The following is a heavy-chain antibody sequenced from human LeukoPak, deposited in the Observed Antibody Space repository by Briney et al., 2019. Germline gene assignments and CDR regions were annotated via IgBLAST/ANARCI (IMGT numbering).Heavy chain of an antibody. D-gene: IGHD6-13*01. CDR1: GYSLSTYW. J-gene: IGHJ4*02. CDR2: IYPDDSDT. V-gene: IGHV5-51*01. Sequence: GESLKISCQGSGYSLSTYWIGWVRQMPGKGLEWMGIIYPDDSDTGYSPSFQGQVTISADKSISTAYLQWSSLRASDTAMYYCARSSSNYNYWGQGTLVTVSS. CDR3: ARSSSNYNY.